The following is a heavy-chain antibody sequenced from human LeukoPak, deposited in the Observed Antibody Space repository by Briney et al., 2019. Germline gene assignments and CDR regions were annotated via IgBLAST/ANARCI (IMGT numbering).Heavy chain of an antibody. D-gene: IGHD3-10*01. Sequence: SGTLSLTCTVSGGSISSSNWWSWVRQPPGKGLEWIGEVYYSGATNYNPSLRSRVIISADRSSNQFSLRLNSVTAADTAVFYCARGEGYGSGTVHFDYWGRGILVTVSS. CDR1: GGSISSSNW. V-gene: IGHV4-4*02. J-gene: IGHJ4*02. CDR2: VYYSGAT. CDR3: ARGEGYGSGTVHFDY.